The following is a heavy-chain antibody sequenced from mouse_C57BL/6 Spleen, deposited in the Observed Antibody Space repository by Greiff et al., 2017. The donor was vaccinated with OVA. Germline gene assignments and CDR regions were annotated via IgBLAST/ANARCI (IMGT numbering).Heavy chain of an antibody. CDR1: GFTFSDYG. Sequence: EVQLVESGGGLVKPGGSLKLSCAASGFTFSDYGMHWVRQAPETGLEWVAYISSGSSTIYYADTVQGRFTISRDNAKNTLFLQMTSLRSEDTAMYYCAKNLNYGSSYFDYWGQGTTLTVSS. D-gene: IGHD1-1*01. J-gene: IGHJ2*01. V-gene: IGHV5-17*01. CDR2: ISSGSSTI. CDR3: AKNLNYGSSYFDY.